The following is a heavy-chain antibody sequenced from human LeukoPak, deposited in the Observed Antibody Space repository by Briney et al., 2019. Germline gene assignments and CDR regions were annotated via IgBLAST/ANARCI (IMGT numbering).Heavy chain of an antibody. V-gene: IGHV3-7*01. CDR1: GFTFTSYS. D-gene: IGHD2-2*01. J-gene: IGHJ4*02. CDR3: ARVRSTKVSFDY. Sequence: PGGSLRLSCAASGFTFTSYSMNWVRQAPGRGLEWVANIKQDGSEKYYVDSVKGRFTVSRDNAKNSLYLQMNSLRAEDTAVYYCARVRSTKVSFDYWGQGILVTVSS. CDR2: IKQDGSEK.